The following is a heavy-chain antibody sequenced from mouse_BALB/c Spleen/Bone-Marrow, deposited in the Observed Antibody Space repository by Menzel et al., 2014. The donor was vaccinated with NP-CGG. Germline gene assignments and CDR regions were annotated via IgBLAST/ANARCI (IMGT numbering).Heavy chain of an antibody. CDR3: TTGFAY. J-gene: IGHJ3*01. CDR1: GFTFSNYW. V-gene: IGHV6-6*02. Sequence: DVQLVESGGGLVQPGGSMKLSCVASGFTFSNYWMNWVRQSPEKGLNWVAEIRLKSNNYATHYAESVKGRFAISRDDSKSSVYLQMNNLRAEDTGIYYCTTGFAYWGQGTLVTVSA. CDR2: IRLKSNNYAT.